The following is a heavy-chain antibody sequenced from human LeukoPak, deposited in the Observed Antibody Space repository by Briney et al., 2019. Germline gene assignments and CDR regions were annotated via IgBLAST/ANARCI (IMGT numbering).Heavy chain of an antibody. CDR1: GGSISSYC. CDR2: IYTSGST. CDR3: ARGYYDSSGYYTEFAN. D-gene: IGHD3-22*01. V-gene: IGHV4-4*07. Sequence: PSETLSLTCTVSGGSISSYCWSWIRQPAGKGLEWIGRIYTSGSTNYNPSLKSRVTMSVDTSKNKFSLKVTSVTAADTAVYYCARGYYDSSGYYTEFANWGQGTLVTVSS. J-gene: IGHJ4*02.